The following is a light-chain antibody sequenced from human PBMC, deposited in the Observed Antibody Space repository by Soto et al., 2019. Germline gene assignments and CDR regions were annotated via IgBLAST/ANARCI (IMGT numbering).Light chain of an antibody. CDR2: DVS. Sequence: QSALTQPASVSGPPGQSITISCTGTSSDVGGYNYVSWYQQHPGRAPQLMIYDVSHRPSGVSNRFSGSRSGNTASLTISGLQAEDEADYYCSSYATSTTVLFGGGTKLTVL. CDR3: SSYATSTTVL. CDR1: SSDVGGYNY. V-gene: IGLV2-14*03. J-gene: IGLJ2*01.